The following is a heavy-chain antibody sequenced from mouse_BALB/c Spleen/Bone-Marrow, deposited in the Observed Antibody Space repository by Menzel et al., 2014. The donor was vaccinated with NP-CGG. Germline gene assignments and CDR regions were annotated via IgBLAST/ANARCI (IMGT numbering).Heavy chain of an antibody. J-gene: IGHJ2*01. CDR1: GFTFGSFG. Sequence: EVKLVESGGGLVQPGGSRKLSCAASGFTFGSFGMHWVRRAPEKGLEWVAYISSGSSTIFYADTVKGRFTVSRDNPKNTLFLQMTSLRSEDTAMYYCTRGGNWDDFDYWGQGTTLTVSS. D-gene: IGHD4-1*01. CDR2: ISSGSSTI. CDR3: TRGGNWDDFDY. V-gene: IGHV5-17*02.